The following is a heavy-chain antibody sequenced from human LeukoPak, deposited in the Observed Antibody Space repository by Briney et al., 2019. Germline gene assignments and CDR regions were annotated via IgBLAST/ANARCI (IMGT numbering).Heavy chain of an antibody. Sequence: PGGSLRLSCTASGFTFSDCDMSWVRQAPGKGLEWVSVIYSGGSTYYADSVKGRFTISRDNSKNTLYLQMNSLRAEDTAVYYCARVGVVPPGWNFDYWGQGTLVTVSS. CDR2: IYSGGST. CDR1: GFTFSDCD. D-gene: IGHD2-2*01. CDR3: ARVGVVPPGWNFDY. J-gene: IGHJ4*02. V-gene: IGHV3-53*01.